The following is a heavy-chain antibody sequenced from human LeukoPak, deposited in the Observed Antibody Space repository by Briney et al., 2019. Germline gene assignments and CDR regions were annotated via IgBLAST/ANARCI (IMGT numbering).Heavy chain of an antibody. CDR3: ATDMVGYCGDVTCYSEAY. J-gene: IGHJ4*02. Sequence: ASVRVSCKVSGYSLTALSMHWVRQAPGKGLEWMGGFDPEVGKTMYAEKLDGRLTVTDDTSTDTAYMQLSSLRLEDTAVYYCATDMVGYCGDVTCYSEAYWGQGTLVTVSS. CDR2: FDPEVGKT. V-gene: IGHV1-24*01. D-gene: IGHD2-21*01. CDR1: GYSLTALS.